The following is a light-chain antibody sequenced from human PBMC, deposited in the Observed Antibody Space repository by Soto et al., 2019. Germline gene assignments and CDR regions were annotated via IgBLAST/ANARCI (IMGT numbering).Light chain of an antibody. Sequence: QSALTQPPSASGSPGQSVTISCTGTSSDVGGYNYVSWYQQHPGKAPKLMIYEVIKRPSGVPDRFSGSKSGNTASLTVTGLQSEDEADYYCSAWADNNSVVVFGGGTQLTVL. V-gene: IGLV2-8*01. J-gene: IGLJ2*01. CDR1: SSDVGGYNY. CDR2: EVI. CDR3: SAWADNNSVVV.